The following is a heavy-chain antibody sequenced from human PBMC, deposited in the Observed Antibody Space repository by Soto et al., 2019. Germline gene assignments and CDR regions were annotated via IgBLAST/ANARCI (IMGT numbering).Heavy chain of an antibody. D-gene: IGHD6-19*01. CDR3: ASQAVDEGYRSGWYCDS. V-gene: IGHV4-39*01. CDR2: VSYNVWT. CDR1: GGSITSRSYF. Sequence: QLQLQESGPGLVKPSETLLLTCTVSGGSITSRSYFWGWIRQPPVKGLELIGSVSYNVWTYYNPSLKSRLTMSVDTSKNRFFLNLSSVTAADTAGYYCASQAVDEGYRSGWYCDSWGKGTLLTVSS. J-gene: IGHJ4*02.